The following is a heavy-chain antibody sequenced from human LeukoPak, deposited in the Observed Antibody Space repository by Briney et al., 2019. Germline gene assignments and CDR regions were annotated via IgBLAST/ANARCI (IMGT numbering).Heavy chain of an antibody. D-gene: IGHD2-15*01. CDR2: IYYSGNS. J-gene: IGHJ4*02. Sequence: KPSETLSLTCTVSGGSISSYYRSWIRQPPGKGLEWIGYIYYSGNSNYNPSLKSRVTISADTSKNEFSLKLSSVTAADTAIYYCATRSTGVAATFDSWGQGALVTVSS. CDR1: GGSISSYY. V-gene: IGHV4-59*01. CDR3: ATRSTGVAATFDS.